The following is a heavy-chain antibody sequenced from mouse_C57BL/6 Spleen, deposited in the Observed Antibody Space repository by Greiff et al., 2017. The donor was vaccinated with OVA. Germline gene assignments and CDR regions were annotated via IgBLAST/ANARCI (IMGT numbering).Heavy chain of an antibody. V-gene: IGHV5-4*01. D-gene: IGHD1-1*01. Sequence: EVNVVESGGGLVKPGGSLKLSCAASGFTFSSYAMSWVRQTPEKRLEWVATISDGGSYTYYPDNVKGRFTISRDNAKNNLYLQMSHLKSEDTAMYYCARDAYYAYWGQGTLVTVSA. CDR3: ARDAYYAY. CDR2: ISDGGSYT. J-gene: IGHJ3*01. CDR1: GFTFSSYA.